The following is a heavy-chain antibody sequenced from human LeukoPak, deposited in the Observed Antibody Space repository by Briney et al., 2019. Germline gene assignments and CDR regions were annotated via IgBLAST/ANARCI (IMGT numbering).Heavy chain of an antibody. Sequence: GGSLRLSCAASGLIFKTYAMSWVRQAPGKGLEWVSVISARGDDAYYADFVKGRFTISRDNSKNTLSLQMNILRAEDTAIYYCAKDIEVYSNYRTPFDYWGQGTLVTVSS. D-gene: IGHD4-11*01. V-gene: IGHV3-23*01. CDR3: AKDIEVYSNYRTPFDY. CDR2: ISARGDDA. CDR1: GLIFKTYA. J-gene: IGHJ4*02.